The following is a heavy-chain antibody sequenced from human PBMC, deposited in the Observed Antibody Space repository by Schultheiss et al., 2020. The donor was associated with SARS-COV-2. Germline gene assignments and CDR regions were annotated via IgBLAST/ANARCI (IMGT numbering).Heavy chain of an antibody. Sequence: GESLKISCKGSGYTFTTHWIGWVRQMPGKGLEWMGFIYPDDSDARYGPSFQGQVTISADKSINTAYLQWASLKASDTAMYFCARGWDGPTPPNWLDPWGPGTLVTVSS. CDR2: IYPDDSDA. CDR3: ARGWDGPTPPNWLDP. J-gene: IGHJ5*02. V-gene: IGHV5-51*01. CDR1: GYTFTTHW. D-gene: IGHD6-19*01.